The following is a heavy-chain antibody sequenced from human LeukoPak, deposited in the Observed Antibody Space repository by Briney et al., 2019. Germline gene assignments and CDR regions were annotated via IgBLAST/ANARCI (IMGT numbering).Heavy chain of an antibody. Sequence: PGGSLRLSCAASGFTFSTFSMSWVRQAPGKGLEWVSYISTGSAVIYYADSVRGRFTISRDDARNSVSLQMNSLRADDAAVYYCARDVGYCSGGSCYRWFASWGQGTLVTVSS. CDR2: ISTGSAVI. CDR1: GFTFSTFS. D-gene: IGHD2-15*01. CDR3: ARDVGYCSGGSCYRWFAS. J-gene: IGHJ5*01. V-gene: IGHV3-48*01.